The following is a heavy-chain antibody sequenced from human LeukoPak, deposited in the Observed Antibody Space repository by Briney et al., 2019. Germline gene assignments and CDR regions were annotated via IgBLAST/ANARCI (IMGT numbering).Heavy chain of an antibody. V-gene: IGHV4-4*02. CDR3: ASNGGNSDLDY. CDR2: IYHSGST. J-gene: IGHJ4*02. D-gene: IGHD4-23*01. Sequence: PGGSLRLSCAASGFTFSSYAMHWVRQPPGKGLEWIGEIYHSGSTNYNPSLKSRVTISMDKSKNQFSLKLSSVTAADTAVYYCASNGGNSDLDYWGQGTLVTVSS. CDR1: GFTFSSYA.